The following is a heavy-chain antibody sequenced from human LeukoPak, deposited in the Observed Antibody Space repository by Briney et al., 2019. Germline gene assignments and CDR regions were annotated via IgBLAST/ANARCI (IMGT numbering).Heavy chain of an antibody. Sequence: SETLSLTCAVYGGSFSGYYWSWIRQPPGKGLEWIGEINHSGSTNYNPSLKSRVTISVDTSKNQFSLKLSSVTAADTAVYYCARSVLMVYAKFDYWGQGTLVTVSS. CDR1: GGSFSGYY. CDR2: INHSGST. D-gene: IGHD2-8*01. V-gene: IGHV4-34*01. CDR3: ARSVLMVYAKFDY. J-gene: IGHJ4*02.